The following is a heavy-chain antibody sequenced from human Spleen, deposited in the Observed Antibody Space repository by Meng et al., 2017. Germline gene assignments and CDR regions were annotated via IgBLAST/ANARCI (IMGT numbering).Heavy chain of an antibody. CDR2: ISSSS. V-gene: IGHV3-21*01. J-gene: IGHJ4*02. D-gene: IGHD2-15*01. CDR1: GFIFSSYS. Sequence: EVHLVESGGGLVRPGGSLRLSCGASGFIFSSYSMHWVRQAPGKGLEWVSSISSSSDYADSVKGRFTISRDNAKNSLYLQMNSLRAEDTAMYYCARGRVVVAATPSDYWGQGTLVTVSS. CDR3: ARGRVVVAATPSDY.